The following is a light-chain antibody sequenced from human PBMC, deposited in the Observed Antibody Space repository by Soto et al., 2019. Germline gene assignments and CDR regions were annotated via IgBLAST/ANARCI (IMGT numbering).Light chain of an antibody. CDR1: QSVSTY. CDR2: DAS. Sequence: DIVLTQSPATLSLSPGERATLSCWASQSVSTYLAWYQQKPGQAPRLLIYDASSRATGIPDRFSGSGSAKDFTLTISRLQPEDFAVYYCQQYAGSPQAFGQGTKVDIK. CDR3: QQYAGSPQA. V-gene: IGKV3-11*01. J-gene: IGKJ1*01.